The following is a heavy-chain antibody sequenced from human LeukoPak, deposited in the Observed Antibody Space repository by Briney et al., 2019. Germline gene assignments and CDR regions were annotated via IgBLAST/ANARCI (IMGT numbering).Heavy chain of an antibody. J-gene: IGHJ4*02. V-gene: IGHV3-23*01. D-gene: IGHD6-19*01. CDR1: AFTFRSYA. CDR2: ISGSGGST. CDR3: ARSSSGWYSFDY. Sequence: GGSLRLSCAASAFTFRSYAMSWVRQAGGKGLEWVSAISGSGGSTYYADSVKGRFTISRDNSKNTLYLQMSSLRAEDTAVYYCARSSSGWYSFDYWGQGTLVTVSS.